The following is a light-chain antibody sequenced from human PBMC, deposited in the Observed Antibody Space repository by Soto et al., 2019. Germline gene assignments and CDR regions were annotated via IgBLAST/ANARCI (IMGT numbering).Light chain of an antibody. Sequence: QSVLSQPPSASGTPGQRVTISCSGRSSHIGSNIVNWYQQLPGTAPKLLMYSNDQRPSGVTDRVSGSKSGTSASLAISGLQSEDEDDYYCSAWDASLSAVLFGGGTKLTVL. CDR2: SND. J-gene: IGLJ2*01. CDR1: SSHIGSNI. CDR3: SAWDASLSAVL. V-gene: IGLV1-44*01.